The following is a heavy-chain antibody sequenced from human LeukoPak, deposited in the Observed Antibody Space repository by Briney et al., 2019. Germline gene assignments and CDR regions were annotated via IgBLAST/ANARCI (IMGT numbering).Heavy chain of an antibody. D-gene: IGHD3-3*01. CDR1: GGSISSGSYY. CDR2: IYTSGST. CDR3: ARTQYDFWSGTYYFDY. V-gene: IGHV4-61*02. Sequence: SQTLSLTCTVSGGSISSGSYYWSWIRQPAGKGLEWIGRIYTSGSTNYNPSLKSRVTISVDTSKNQFSLNLSSVTAADTAVYYCARTQYDFWSGTYYFDYWGQGTLVTVSS. J-gene: IGHJ4*02.